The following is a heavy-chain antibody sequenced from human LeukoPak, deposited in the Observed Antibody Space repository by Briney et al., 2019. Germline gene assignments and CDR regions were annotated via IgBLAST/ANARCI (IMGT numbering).Heavy chain of an antibody. V-gene: IGHV3-66*01. CDR2: IYSGGST. J-gene: IGHJ4*02. Sequence: AGGSLRLSCAASGFTVSSNYMSWVRQAPGKGLEWVSVIYSGGSTYYADSVKGRFTISRDNSKNTLYLQMNSLRAEDTAEYYCARDMTVGYSYEDYWGQGTLVTVSS. CDR3: ARDMTVGYSYEDY. CDR1: GFTVSSNY. D-gene: IGHD2-21*01.